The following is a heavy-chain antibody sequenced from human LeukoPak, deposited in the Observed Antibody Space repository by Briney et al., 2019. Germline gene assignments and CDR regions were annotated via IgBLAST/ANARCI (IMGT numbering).Heavy chain of an antibody. CDR3: VRDRYGQRIFDS. Sequence: ASETLSLTCIVSGGSVSSGDSYWSWIRQPPGKGLEWIGYIYYTGNTDYNPSLKSRVSMSVDTSKNQFSLKLSSVTAADTAEYYCVRDRYGQRIFDSWGQGTLVTVSS. CDR1: GGSVSSGDSY. CDR2: IYYTGNT. J-gene: IGHJ4*02. D-gene: IGHD4-17*01. V-gene: IGHV4-30-4*01.